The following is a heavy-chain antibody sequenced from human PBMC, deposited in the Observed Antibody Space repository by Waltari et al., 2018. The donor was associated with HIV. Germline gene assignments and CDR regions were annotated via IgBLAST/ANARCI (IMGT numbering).Heavy chain of an antibody. CDR3: ARLLRAATGTYGDVYYYGMDV. V-gene: IGHV4-39*01. D-gene: IGHD6-13*01. Sequence: QLQLQESGPGLVKPPETLSLTCTVSGGSISSSSYYWGWIRQPPGQGLEWFVNIYYNGQTYYNPSLQRRVTISVDTSKSQFSVRLSSVTAADTALYYCARLLRAATGTYGDVYYYGMDVWGQGTTVTVSS. CDR1: GGSISSSSYY. CDR2: IYYNGQT. J-gene: IGHJ6*02.